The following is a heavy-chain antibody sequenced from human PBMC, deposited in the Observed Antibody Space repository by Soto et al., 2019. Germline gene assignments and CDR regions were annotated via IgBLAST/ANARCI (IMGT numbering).Heavy chain of an antibody. CDR1: GYTFTSYD. J-gene: IGHJ4*02. CDR2: LNPNTGDS. Sequence: ASVEVSCEASGYTFTSYDMYWVRQATGQGLEWMGWLNPNTGDSAYAQKFQGRISVTSDTSINTVHMELSSLRSEDTAVYYCARRAETNGWNGFGADKYYFDFWGQGTLVTVSS. CDR3: ARRAETNGWNGFGADKYYFDF. D-gene: IGHD1-1*01. V-gene: IGHV1-8*02.